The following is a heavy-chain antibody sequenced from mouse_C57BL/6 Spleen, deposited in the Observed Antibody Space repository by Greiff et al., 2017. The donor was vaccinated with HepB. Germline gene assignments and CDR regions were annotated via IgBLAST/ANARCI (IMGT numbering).Heavy chain of an antibody. J-gene: IGHJ4*01. CDR2: IYPSDSET. CDR1: GYTFTSYW. Sequence: VKLQQPGAELVRPGSSVKLSCKASGYTFTSYWMDWVKQRPGQGLEWIGNIYPSDSETHYNQKFKDKATLTVDKSSSTAYMQLSSLTSEDSAVYYCARSGVYYYGSREVYAMDYWGQGTSVTVSS. CDR3: ARSGVYYYGSREVYAMDY. V-gene: IGHV1-61*01. D-gene: IGHD1-1*01.